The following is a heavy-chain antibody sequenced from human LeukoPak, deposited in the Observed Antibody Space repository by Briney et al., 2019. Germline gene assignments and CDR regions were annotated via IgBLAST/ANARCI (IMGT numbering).Heavy chain of an antibody. CDR3: ARHAVASFDY. J-gene: IGHJ4*02. CDR1: GGSISSSSYY. Sequence: PSETLSLXCTVSGGSISSSSYYWGWIRQPPGEGLEWIGSIYYSGITYYNPSLKSRVTISVDTSKNQFSLKLSSVTAADTAVYYCARHAVASFDYWGQGTLVTVSS. V-gene: IGHV4-39*01. D-gene: IGHD6-19*01. CDR2: IYYSGIT.